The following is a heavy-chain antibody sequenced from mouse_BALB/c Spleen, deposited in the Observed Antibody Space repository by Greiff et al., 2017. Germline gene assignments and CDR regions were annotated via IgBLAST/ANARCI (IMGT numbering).Heavy chain of an antibody. CDR1: GYTFTSYN. CDR2: IDPGNGDT. V-gene: IGHV1-12*01. Sequence: LQESGAELVKPGASVKMSCKASGYTFTSYNMHWVKQTPGQGLEWIGAIDPGNGDTSYNQKFKGKATLTADKSSSTAYMQLSSLTSEDSAVYYCARDYDYDGGYAMDYWGQGTSVTVSS. CDR3: ARDYDYDGGYAMDY. D-gene: IGHD2-4*01. J-gene: IGHJ4*01.